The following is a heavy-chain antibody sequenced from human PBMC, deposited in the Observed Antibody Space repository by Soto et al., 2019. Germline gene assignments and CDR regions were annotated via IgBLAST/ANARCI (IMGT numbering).Heavy chain of an antibody. CDR3: ARGWSSSWYYFDY. J-gene: IGHJ4*02. CDR1: GGSISSYY. V-gene: IGHV4-59*08. D-gene: IGHD6-13*01. CDR2: IYYSGST. Sequence: QVQLQESGPGLVKPSETLSLTCTVSGGSISSYYWSWIRQPPGKGLEWIGYIYYSGSTNYNPSLKRRVTISVDTSKNQCSLKLSSVTAADTAVYYCARGWSSSWYYFDYWGQGTLVTVSS.